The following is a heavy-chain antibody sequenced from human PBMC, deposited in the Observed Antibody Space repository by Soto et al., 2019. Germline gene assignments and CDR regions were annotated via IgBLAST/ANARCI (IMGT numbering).Heavy chain of an antibody. CDR3: ARADPYYYGMDV. Sequence: QVQLVQSGAEVKKPGASVKVSCKASGYTFTSYDINWVRQATGQGREGMGWMNPNSGNTGFAQKFQGRVTMTRNTAISTAYMELSSLGSEDTGVYYCARADPYYYGMDVWGQGTRVTVSS. J-gene: IGHJ6*02. CDR2: MNPNSGNT. V-gene: IGHV1-8*01. CDR1: GYTFTSYD.